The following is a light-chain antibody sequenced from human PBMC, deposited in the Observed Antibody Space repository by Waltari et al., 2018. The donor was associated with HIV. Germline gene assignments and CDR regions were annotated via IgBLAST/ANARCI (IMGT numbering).Light chain of an antibody. CDR3: YSYSDTTTSYI. J-gene: IGLJ1*01. V-gene: IGLV2-23*02. Sequence: QSALTQPASLSGSPGQSITISCSGTSTDVGYRDRVSWYQQYPGKVPTLLLYEVTKRPSGASSRFSGSKSGNTASLTISGLRAEDEADYYCYSYSDTTTSYIFGSWTKVTV. CDR1: STDVGYRDR. CDR2: EVT.